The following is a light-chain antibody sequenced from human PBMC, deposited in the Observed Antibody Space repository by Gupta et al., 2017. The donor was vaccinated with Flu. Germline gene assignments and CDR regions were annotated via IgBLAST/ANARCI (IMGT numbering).Light chain of an antibody. Sequence: PSSLSASVGDRVTITCRASQSISSYVKWYQQKPGKAPKLLIYAASRVKSGVPSRFSGRGSGTDFTLTISSLQPEDFATYCWQQSYSTPYTFGQGTKLEIK. J-gene: IGKJ2*01. V-gene: IGKV1-39*01. CDR1: QSISSY. CDR3: QQSYSTPYT. CDR2: AAS.